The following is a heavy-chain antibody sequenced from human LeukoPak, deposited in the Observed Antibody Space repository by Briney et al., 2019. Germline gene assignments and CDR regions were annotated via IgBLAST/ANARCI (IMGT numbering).Heavy chain of an antibody. Sequence: GASVKVSYKASGYTFTSYGISWVRQAPGQGLEWMGWISAYNGNTNYAQKLQGRVTMTTDTSTSTAYMELRSLRSDDTAVYYCARDIIPSGAVAVVGPSGDWGQGTLVTVSS. J-gene: IGHJ4*02. V-gene: IGHV1-18*01. D-gene: IGHD6-19*01. CDR3: ARDIIPSGAVAVVGPSGD. CDR2: ISAYNGNT. CDR1: GYTFTSYG.